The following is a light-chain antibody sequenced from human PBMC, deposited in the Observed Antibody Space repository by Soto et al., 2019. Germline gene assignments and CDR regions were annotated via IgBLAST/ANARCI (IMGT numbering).Light chain of an antibody. CDR2: AND. V-gene: IGLV1-40*01. Sequence: QSVLTQPPSVSGAPGQRVTISCTGSSSNIGAGFDVQWYQQLPGTAPKLLIFANDNRPSGVPERFSASKSGTSASLAITGLQAEDEGDYYCQSYDSSLSGWGVFGGGTKLTVL. J-gene: IGLJ2*01. CDR3: QSYDSSLSGWGV. CDR1: SSNIGAGFD.